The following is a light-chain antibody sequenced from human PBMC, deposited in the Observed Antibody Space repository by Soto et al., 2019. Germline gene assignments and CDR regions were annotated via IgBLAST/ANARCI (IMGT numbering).Light chain of an antibody. CDR2: RNT. J-gene: IGLJ1*01. V-gene: IGLV1-40*01. Sequence: QSVLTQPPSVSGAPGQRVTISCTGSSSNIGAGYDVHWYQQLPGTAPKLLIYRNTNRPSGVPDRFSGSKSGTSASLAITGLQAEDEADYYCQSYDSSLSGYVFGIGTKLTVL. CDR1: SSNIGAGYD. CDR3: QSYDSSLSGYV.